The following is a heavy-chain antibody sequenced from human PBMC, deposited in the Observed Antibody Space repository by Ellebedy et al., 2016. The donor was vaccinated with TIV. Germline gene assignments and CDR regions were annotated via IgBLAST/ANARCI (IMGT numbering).Heavy chain of an antibody. CDR3: ARGDGRGHNVNEG. V-gene: IGHV3-7*01. CDR2: IKQDGSEK. D-gene: IGHD5/OR15-5a*01. J-gene: IGHJ4*02. CDR1: GFTFSSYW. Sequence: GGSLRLSXAASGFTFSSYWMHWVRQAPGKGLAWVANIKQDGSEKYYVDSVRGRFTVSRDNAVNSLYLQMNSLRAEDTAVHFCARGDGRGHNVNEGWGQGTLVTVSS.